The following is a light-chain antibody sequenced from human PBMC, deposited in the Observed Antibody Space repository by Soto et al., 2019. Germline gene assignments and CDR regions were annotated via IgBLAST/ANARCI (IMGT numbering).Light chain of an antibody. J-gene: IGKJ5*01. CDR1: QSVSTN. V-gene: IGKV3-15*01. CDR3: QQFHNWPPIT. CDR2: GAS. Sequence: IVLTQSPGTLSLSPGERATLSCRASQSVSTNLAWYQQKPGQAPRLLIYGASTRATGIPARFSGSGSGTEFTLTISSLQSEDFAVYYCQQFHNWPPITFGQGTRLEIK.